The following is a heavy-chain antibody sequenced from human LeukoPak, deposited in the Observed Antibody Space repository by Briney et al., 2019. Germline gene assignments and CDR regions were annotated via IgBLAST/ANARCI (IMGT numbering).Heavy chain of an antibody. Sequence: PSETLSLTCTVSGGSISSGSYYWSWIRQPAGKGLEWIGRIYTSGSTNYNPSLKSRVTISVDTSKNQFSLKLSSVTAADTAGYYWARVYSSGWYVGFDPWGQGPLVTVSS. CDR1: GGSISSGSYY. V-gene: IGHV4-61*02. CDR2: IYTSGST. J-gene: IGHJ5*02. D-gene: IGHD6-13*01. CDR3: ARVYSSGWYVGFDP.